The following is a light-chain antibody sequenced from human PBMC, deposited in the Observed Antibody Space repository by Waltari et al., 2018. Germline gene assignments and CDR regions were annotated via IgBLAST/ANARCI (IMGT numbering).Light chain of an antibody. CDR3: SSYAGSNKLI. V-gene: IGLV2-8*01. J-gene: IGLJ2*01. CDR1: SSDIGAYKY. CDR2: EVD. Sequence: QSALTQPPSASGSPGQTVIISCTGTSSDIGAYKYVSWYQQIPGRAPALIIYEVDRRTPGVPDRCAGSKSGNTASLTVSGLQTEDEGDYYCSSYAGSNKLIFGGVTKLTVL.